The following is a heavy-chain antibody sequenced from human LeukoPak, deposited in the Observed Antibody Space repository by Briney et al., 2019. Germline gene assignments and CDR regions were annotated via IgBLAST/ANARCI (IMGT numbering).Heavy chain of an antibody. V-gene: IGHV3-43*02. CDR2: ISGDGGST. CDR1: GFTFDDYA. Sequence: GGSLRLSCAASGFTFDDYAMHWVRQAPGKGLEWVSLISGDGGSTYYADSVKGRFTISRDNSKNSLYLHMNSLRAEDTALYYCAKDRSGNSYGHFDYWGQGTLVTVSS. CDR3: AKDRSGNSYGHFDY. D-gene: IGHD3-10*01. J-gene: IGHJ4*02.